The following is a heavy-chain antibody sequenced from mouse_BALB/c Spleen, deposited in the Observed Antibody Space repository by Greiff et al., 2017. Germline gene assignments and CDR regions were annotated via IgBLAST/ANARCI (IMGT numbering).Heavy chain of an antibody. CDR3: ARGPTAPAY. CDR1: GYTFTSYW. CDR2: INPSNGRT. Sequence: VQLQQPGAELVKPGASVKLSCKASGYTFTSYWMHWVKQRPGQGLEWIGEINPSNGRTNYNEKFKSKATLTVDKSSSTAYMQLSSLTSEDSAVYYCARGPTAPAYWGQGTLVTVSA. D-gene: IGHD1-2*01. V-gene: IGHV1S81*02. J-gene: IGHJ3*01.